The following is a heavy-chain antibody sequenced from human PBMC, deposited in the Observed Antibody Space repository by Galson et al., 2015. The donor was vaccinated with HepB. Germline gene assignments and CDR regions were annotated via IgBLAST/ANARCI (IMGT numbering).Heavy chain of an antibody. CDR1: GFTFSTHA. CDR3: ARDAGFYDFSGFPSWFDS. J-gene: IGHJ5*01. V-gene: IGHV3-30*04. Sequence: SLRLSCATSGFTFSTHAMHWVRQAPGKGLEWVAIISYDGTNKYYTDSVMGRFTISRDNSKNTLYLQMNSLTPEDTAVYYCARDAGFYDFSGFPSWFDSWGQGTLVTVSS. CDR2: ISYDGTNK. D-gene: IGHD3-22*01.